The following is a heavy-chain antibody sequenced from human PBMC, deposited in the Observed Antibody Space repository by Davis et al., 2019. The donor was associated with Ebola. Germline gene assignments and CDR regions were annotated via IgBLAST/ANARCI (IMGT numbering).Heavy chain of an antibody. J-gene: IGHJ4*02. CDR1: GGSVSNYY. CDR2: IYYSGST. V-gene: IGHV4-59*08. CDR3: ASFIAVAGFDY. Sequence: MPSETLSLTCTVSGGSVSNYYWSWIRQPPGKGLEWIRYIYYSGSTNYNPSLKSRVTISVDTSKNQFSLKLSSVTAADTAVYYCASFIAVAGFDYWGQGTLVTVSS. D-gene: IGHD6-19*01.